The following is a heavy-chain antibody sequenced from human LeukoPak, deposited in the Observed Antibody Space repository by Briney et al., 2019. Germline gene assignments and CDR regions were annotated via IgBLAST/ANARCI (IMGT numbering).Heavy chain of an antibody. CDR3: AREDGYCSGGNCYSYFDS. CDR1: GFTFSSYG. J-gene: IGHJ4*02. D-gene: IGHD2-15*01. Sequence: GGSLRLSCAASGFTFSSYGMHWVRQAPGKGLEWVAVIWYDGSNKYYADSVKGRFTISRDNSKNTLYLQMNSLRAEDTAVYYCAREDGYCSGGNCYSYFDSWGQGTLVTVSS. V-gene: IGHV3-33*01. CDR2: IWYDGSNK.